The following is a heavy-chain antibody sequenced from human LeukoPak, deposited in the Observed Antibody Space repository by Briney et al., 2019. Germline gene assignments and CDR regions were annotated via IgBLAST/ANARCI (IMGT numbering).Heavy chain of an antibody. CDR3: AKDSAFYYINV. Sequence: GGSLRLSCAASGFTFNNYGMHWVRQAPGKGLEWVAFIRYNGNNQYYADSVKGRFTISRDNSKNTLYLQMSSLKGDDTAVYYCAKDSAFYYINVWGKGTTVIISS. CDR1: GFTFNNYG. D-gene: IGHD3-10*01. CDR2: IRYNGNNQ. J-gene: IGHJ6*03. V-gene: IGHV3-30*02.